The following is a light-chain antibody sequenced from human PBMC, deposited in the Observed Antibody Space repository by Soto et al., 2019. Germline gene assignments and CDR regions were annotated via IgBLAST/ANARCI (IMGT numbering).Light chain of an antibody. J-gene: IGKJ1*01. CDR2: GAS. V-gene: IGKV3-15*01. Sequence: EIVMTQSPATLSVSPGERATLSCRASQSVSSNLAWYQQKPGQAPRLLIYGASTRATGIPARFSGSGSGTEFTPTSSSRQSEDFAVYYCQQYNNWGTFGQGTKVEIK. CDR1: QSVSSN. CDR3: QQYNNWGT.